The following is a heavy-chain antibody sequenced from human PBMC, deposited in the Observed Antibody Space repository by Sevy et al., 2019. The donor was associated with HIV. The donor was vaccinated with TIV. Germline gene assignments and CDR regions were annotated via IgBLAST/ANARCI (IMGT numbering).Heavy chain of an antibody. CDR1: GFSFSSYW. Sequence: GGSLRLSCAASGFSFSSYWMSWVRQAPGKGLEWVANIKRDGSGKYYVDSVKGRFTSSRDNAKNSLFLQMNSLRAEDTAIYYCARDCSSTSCLWGLDVWGQGTTVTVSS. CDR3: ARDCSSTSCLWGLDV. D-gene: IGHD2-2*01. CDR2: IKRDGSGK. J-gene: IGHJ6*02. V-gene: IGHV3-7*03.